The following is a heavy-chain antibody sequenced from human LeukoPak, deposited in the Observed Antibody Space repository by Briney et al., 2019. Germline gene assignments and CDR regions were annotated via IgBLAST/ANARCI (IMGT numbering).Heavy chain of an antibody. D-gene: IGHD3-10*01. J-gene: IGHJ4*02. V-gene: IGHV3-30*18. CDR2: ISYDGSNK. Sequence: GGSLRLSCAPSGFTFSNYGMHWVRQAPGKGLEWVAVISYDGSNKYYADSVKGRFTISRDNSKNTVYLQMNSLRTEDTAVYYCAKGLYYGLGSYFPFDFWGQGTLVTVSS. CDR3: AKGLYYGLGSYFPFDF. CDR1: GFTFSNYG.